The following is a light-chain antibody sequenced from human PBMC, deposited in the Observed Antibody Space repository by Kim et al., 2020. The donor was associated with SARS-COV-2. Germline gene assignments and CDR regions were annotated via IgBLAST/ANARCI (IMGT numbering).Light chain of an antibody. CDR1: SSNIGAGYD. V-gene: IGLV1-40*01. CDR3: PSYDSSLSGSV. CDR2: GNS. Sequence: RVTIVCTGSSSNIGAGYDVHWYQQLPGIAPKLLIYGNSNRPSGVPDRFSGSKSGTSASLAITGLQAEDEADYYCPSYDSSLSGSVFGGGTQLTVL. J-gene: IGLJ3*02.